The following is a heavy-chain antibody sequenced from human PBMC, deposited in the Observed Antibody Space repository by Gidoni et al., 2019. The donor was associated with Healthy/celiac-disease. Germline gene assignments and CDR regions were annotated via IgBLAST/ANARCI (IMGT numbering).Heavy chain of an antibody. Sequence: VQSGAEVKKPGESLKISCKGSGYSFTSYWIGWVRQMPGKGLEWMGIIYPGDSDTRYSPSFQGQVTISADKSISTAYLQWSSLKASDTAMYYCARSANFWSGYYYSFWFDPWGQGTLVTVSS. V-gene: IGHV5-51*01. CDR2: IYPGDSDT. J-gene: IGHJ5*02. CDR1: GYSFTSYW. D-gene: IGHD3-3*01. CDR3: ARSANFWSGYYYSFWFDP.